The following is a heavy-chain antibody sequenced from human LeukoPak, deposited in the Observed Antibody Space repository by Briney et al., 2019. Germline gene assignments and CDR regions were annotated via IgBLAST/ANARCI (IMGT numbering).Heavy chain of an antibody. Sequence: GASVKVSCTASGYSFTSYGISWVRQAPGQGLEWMGGISVYYGSTDYAQKVQGRVTMTTDTSTSTAYMELRSLRSDDTAVYYCARGGYSSGWYGARTYYFDYGGQGTLVTVSS. V-gene: IGHV1-18*01. CDR1: GYSFTSYG. CDR3: ARGGYSSGWYGARTYYFDY. J-gene: IGHJ4*02. CDR2: ISVYYGST. D-gene: IGHD6-19*01.